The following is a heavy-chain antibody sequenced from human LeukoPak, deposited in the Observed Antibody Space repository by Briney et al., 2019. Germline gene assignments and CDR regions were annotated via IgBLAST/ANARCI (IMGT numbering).Heavy chain of an antibody. J-gene: IGHJ4*02. CDR3: ATLSSGDFDY. CDR2: FDPEVGET. D-gene: IGHD3-22*01. V-gene: IGHV1-24*01. CDR1: GYTLTELS. Sequence: AASVKVSCKVSGYTLTELSMHWVRQAPGKGLEWMGGFDPEVGETIYAQKFQGRVTMTEDTSTDTAYMELSSLRSEDTAVYYCATLSSGDFDYWGQGTLVTVSS.